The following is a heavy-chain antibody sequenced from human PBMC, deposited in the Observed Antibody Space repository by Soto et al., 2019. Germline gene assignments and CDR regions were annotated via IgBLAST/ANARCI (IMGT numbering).Heavy chain of an antibody. V-gene: IGHV3-23*01. CDR3: AKQRLVRRYLFTNDSYGMDV. CDR2: ISGSGGST. J-gene: IGHJ6*02. Sequence: EVQLLESGGGLVQPGGSLRLSCAASGFTFSSYAMSWVRQAPGTGLEWVSAISGSGGSTYYADSVKGRFTISRDNSKNTLYLQMNSLRAEETAVYYCAKQRLVRRYLFTNDSYGMDVWGQGTTGTVSS. CDR1: GFTFSSYA. D-gene: IGHD6-13*01.